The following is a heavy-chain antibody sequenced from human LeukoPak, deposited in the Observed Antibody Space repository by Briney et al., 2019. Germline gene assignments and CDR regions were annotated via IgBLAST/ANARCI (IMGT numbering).Heavy chain of an antibody. J-gene: IGHJ4*02. D-gene: IGHD2-21*01. CDR2: ISGSGGST. V-gene: IGHV3-23*01. CDR3: AKVIRGTIVVVSAFDY. Sequence: PGGSLRLSCAASGFTFSSYAMSWVRQAPGKGLEWVSAISGSGGSTYYADSVKGRFTISRDNFQNTLYLQVNSLRAEDTAVYYCAKVIRGTIVVVSAFDYWGQGTLVTVSS. CDR1: GFTFSSYA.